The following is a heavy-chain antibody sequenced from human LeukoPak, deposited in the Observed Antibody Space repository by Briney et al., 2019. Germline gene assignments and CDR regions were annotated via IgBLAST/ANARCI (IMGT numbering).Heavy chain of an antibody. D-gene: IGHD5-18*01. Sequence: SQTLSLTCVVSGDSISGGDCYWSWIRQPTGKGLEWIGYIYHGGNTYYNPSLKSRVTLSVDRSKNQFSLKLSSVTAADTAVYHCARDGARSGYKYGFGYWGQGTLVTVSS. J-gene: IGHJ4*02. V-gene: IGHV4-30-2*01. CDR2: IYHGGNT. CDR1: GDSISGGDCY. CDR3: ARDGARSGYKYGFGY.